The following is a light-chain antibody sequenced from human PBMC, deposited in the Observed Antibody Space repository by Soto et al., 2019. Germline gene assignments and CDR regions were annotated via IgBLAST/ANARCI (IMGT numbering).Light chain of an antibody. CDR2: DDS. V-gene: IGLV3-21*02. CDR3: QVWDSSSDHPFYV. CDR1: NIGSKS. Sequence: SYELTQPPSVSVAPGQTARITCGGNNIGSKSVHWYQQKPGQAPVLAVYDDSDRPSGIPGRFSGSNSGNTATLTISRVEAGDDADYYCQVWDSSSDHPFYVFGTGTKLTVL. J-gene: IGLJ1*01.